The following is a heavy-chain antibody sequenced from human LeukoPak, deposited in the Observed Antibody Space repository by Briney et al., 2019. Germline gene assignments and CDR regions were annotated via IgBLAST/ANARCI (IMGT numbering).Heavy chain of an antibody. V-gene: IGHV1-69*13. D-gene: IGHD2-2*01. CDR1: GGTFSSYA. J-gene: IGHJ6*02. CDR2: IIPIFGTA. Sequence: ASVKVSCKASGGTFSSYAISWVRQAPGQGLERMGGIIPIFGTANYAQKFQGRVTITADESTSTAYMELSSLRSEDTAVYYCARDRGYCSSTSCSDYYYGMDVWGQGTTVTVSS. CDR3: ARDRGYCSSTSCSDYYYGMDV.